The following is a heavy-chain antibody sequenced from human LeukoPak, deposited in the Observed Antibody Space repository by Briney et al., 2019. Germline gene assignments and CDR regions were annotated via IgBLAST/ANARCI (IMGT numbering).Heavy chain of an antibody. CDR3: ARVRIAVAGNSDY. D-gene: IGHD6-19*01. CDR2: ISYDGSNK. J-gene: IGHJ4*02. V-gene: IGHV3-30*04. Sequence: SGGSLRLSCAASGFTFSSYAMHWVRQAPGKGLEWVAVISYDGSNKYYVDSVKGRFTISRDNSKYTLYLQMNSLRAEETAVYYCARVRIAVAGNSDYWGQGTLVTVSS. CDR1: GFTFSSYA.